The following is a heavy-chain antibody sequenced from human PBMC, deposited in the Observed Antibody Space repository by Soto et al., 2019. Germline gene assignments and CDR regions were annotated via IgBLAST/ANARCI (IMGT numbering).Heavy chain of an antibody. D-gene: IGHD5-12*01. Sequence: SETLSLTCSVSGSSMSPYYWTWVRQPPGKGLEWIANVYYRGTTNYNSSLKSRVTISVATSKNQFSLTMTSVSAADTAIYYCARVGDGYNWDFDYWGQGTLVTVSS. CDR1: GSSMSPYY. CDR3: ARVGDGYNWDFDY. CDR2: VYYRGTT. V-gene: IGHV4-59*01. J-gene: IGHJ4*02.